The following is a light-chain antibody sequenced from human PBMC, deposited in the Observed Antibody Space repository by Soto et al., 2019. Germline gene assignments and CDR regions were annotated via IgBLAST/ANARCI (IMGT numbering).Light chain of an antibody. V-gene: IGKV1-27*01. CDR1: RAINNY. CDR3: QKFNAVPT. Sequence: DIQMTQSPSSLSASVGDRVTITCRASRAINNYLAWYQQKPGKVPTLLISAASTLQSGVPSRFSGSGSGTDVTLTISSLQPEDVASYYCQKFNAVPTFGGGTKVEI. CDR2: AAS. J-gene: IGKJ4*01.